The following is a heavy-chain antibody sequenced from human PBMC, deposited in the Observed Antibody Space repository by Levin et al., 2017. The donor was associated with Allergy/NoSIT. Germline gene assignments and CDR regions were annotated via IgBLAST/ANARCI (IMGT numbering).Heavy chain of an antibody. D-gene: IGHD2-8*02. V-gene: IGHV2-5*02. J-gene: IGHJ3*02. CDR2: IYWDDDK. CDR3: ANYTGGLHAFDI. Sequence: SGPTLVKPTQTLMLTCTFSGFSLSTSGVGVGWIRQPPGKALEWLALIYWDDDKRYSPSLKSRVTITKDTSKNQVVLTMTNMDPVDTATYYCANYTGGLHAFDIWGQGTMVTVSS. CDR1: GFSLSTSGVG.